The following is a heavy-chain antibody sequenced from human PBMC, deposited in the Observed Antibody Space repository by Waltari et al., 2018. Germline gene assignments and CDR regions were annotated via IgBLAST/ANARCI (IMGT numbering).Heavy chain of an antibody. CDR1: AFPFSRYA. V-gene: IGHV3-23*04. D-gene: IGHD6-19*01. CDR3: AKGLGIAVAGTTS. J-gene: IGHJ3*01. Sequence: EVQVVESGGGLVQPGGSLRLSCSASAFPFSRYAMSWVRHAPGKGLEWVSTISSSGSKTYYADSVKGRLTISRDTSKNTVFLQMHSLRADDTAVYYCAKGLGIAVAGTTSWGQGTMVIVSS. CDR2: ISSSGSKT.